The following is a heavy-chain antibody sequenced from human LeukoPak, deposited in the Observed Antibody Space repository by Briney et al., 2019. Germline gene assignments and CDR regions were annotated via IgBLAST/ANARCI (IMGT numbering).Heavy chain of an antibody. V-gene: IGHV3-23*01. CDR2: MRGSGGST. D-gene: IGHD3-22*01. J-gene: IGHJ4*02. CDR1: GFTFSSYA. CDR3: ARDHRRYYYDSTGYYFDY. Sequence: PGGSLRLSCAASGFTFSSYAMSWVRQAPGKGLEWVSAMRGSGGSTYYADSVKGRFTISRDNSMNTLYLQMNSLRAEDTAVYYCARDHRRYYYDSTGYYFDYWGQGTLVTVSS.